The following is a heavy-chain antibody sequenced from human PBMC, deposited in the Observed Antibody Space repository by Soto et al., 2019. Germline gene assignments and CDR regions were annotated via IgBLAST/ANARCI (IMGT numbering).Heavy chain of an antibody. CDR1: GGSFSGYY. J-gene: IGHJ5*02. D-gene: IGHD2-15*01. V-gene: IGHV4-34*01. CDR3: ARGLSFVVVVAATPYGFDP. Sequence: SETLSLTCAVYGGSFSGYYWSWIRQPPGKGLEWIGEINHSGSTNYNPSLKSRVTISVDTSKNQFSLKLSSVTAADTAVYYCARGLSFVVVVAATPYGFDPWGQGTLVTVSS. CDR2: INHSGST.